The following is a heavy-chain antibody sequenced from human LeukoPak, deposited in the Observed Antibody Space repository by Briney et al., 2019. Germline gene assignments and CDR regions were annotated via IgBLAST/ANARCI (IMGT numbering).Heavy chain of an antibody. J-gene: IGHJ4*02. CDR1: GGSITTTTYY. D-gene: IGHD3-22*01. Sequence: SETLTLTCTVSGGSITTTTYYWGWIRQPPGKGLEWIGSIYYSGNTYYNPSLESRVTISLDTSKNQFSLKLSSVTAADTAVYYCARNSHYYDSSGYYPFDYWGQGTLVTVSS. CDR3: ARNSHYYDSSGYYPFDY. CDR2: IYYSGNT. V-gene: IGHV4-39*07.